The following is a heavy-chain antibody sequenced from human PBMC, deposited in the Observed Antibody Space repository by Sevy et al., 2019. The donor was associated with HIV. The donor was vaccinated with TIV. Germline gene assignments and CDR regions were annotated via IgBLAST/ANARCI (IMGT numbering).Heavy chain of an antibody. CDR1: GFTFSNYW. J-gene: IGHJ3*02. Sequence: GGSLRLSCAASGFTFSNYWMHWVRQAPGKGPVWVSRINRDGSSTSHADSVRGRLAISKDNAMNTMYLQMNGLRAGDTDMYYCVRDLLHNVMSGYSLGDTRGEPEDAFDIWGQGTMVTVSS. CDR2: INRDGSST. V-gene: IGHV3-74*01. D-gene: IGHD3-3*01. CDR3: VRDLLHNVMSGYSLGDTRGEPEDAFDI.